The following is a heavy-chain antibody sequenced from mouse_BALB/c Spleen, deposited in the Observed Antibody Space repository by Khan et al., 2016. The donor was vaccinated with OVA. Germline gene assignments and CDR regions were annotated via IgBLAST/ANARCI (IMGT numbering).Heavy chain of an antibody. CDR2: ISYSGRT. CDR1: GYSITSDYA. D-gene: IGHD1-1*01. CDR3: AGSVTITTVVDTDLNY. Sequence: VQLKESGPGLVKPSQSLSLTCTVTGYSITSDYAWNWIRQFPGNKLEWMGYISYSGRTSYNPSLKSRISITRDTSTNQFFLQLNSLTTEDTATYYCAGSVTITTVVDTDLNYWGQGTTLTVSS. J-gene: IGHJ2*01. V-gene: IGHV3-2*02.